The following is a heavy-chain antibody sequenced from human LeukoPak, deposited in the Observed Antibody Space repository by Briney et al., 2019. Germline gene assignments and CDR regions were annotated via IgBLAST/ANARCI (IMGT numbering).Heavy chain of an antibody. CDR2: IYYSGST. CDR3: AREPCSGGSCYFDY. Sequence: PSETLSLTCTVSGGSISSGGYYWSWVRQHPGKGLEWIGYIYYSGSTYYNPSLKSRVTISVDTSKNQFSLKLSSVTAADTAVYYCAREPCSGGSCYFDYWGQGTLVTVSS. V-gene: IGHV4-31*03. D-gene: IGHD2-15*01. J-gene: IGHJ4*02. CDR1: GGSISSGGYY.